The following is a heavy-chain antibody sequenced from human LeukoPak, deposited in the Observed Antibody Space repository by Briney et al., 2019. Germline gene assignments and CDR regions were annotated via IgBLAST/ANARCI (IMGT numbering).Heavy chain of an antibody. V-gene: IGHV4-61*02. CDR1: GGSISSGSYY. J-gene: IGHJ4*02. D-gene: IGHD3-3*01. CDR2: IYTSGST. Sequence: SETLYLTCTVSGGSISSGSYYWSWIRQPAGKGLEWIGRIYTSGSTNYNPSLKSRVTISVDTSKNQFSLKLSSVTAADTAVYYCARARNYDLWSGYYSFDYWGQGTLVTVSS. CDR3: ARARNYDLWSGYYSFDY.